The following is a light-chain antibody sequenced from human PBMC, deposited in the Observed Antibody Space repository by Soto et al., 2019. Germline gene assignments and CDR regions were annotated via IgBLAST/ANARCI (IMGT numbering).Light chain of an antibody. CDR3: CSYVYSNTWV. CDR1: SSDVLSYDA. J-gene: IGLJ3*02. CDR2: EGN. Sequence: QSALTQPASVSGSPGQSITISCTGTSSDVLSYDAVSWYQHHPGKAPKLIIYEGNKRPSGISNRFSGARSGNMASLTISGLQAEDEAAYYRCSYVYSNTWVFGGGTKLTVL. V-gene: IGLV2-23*01.